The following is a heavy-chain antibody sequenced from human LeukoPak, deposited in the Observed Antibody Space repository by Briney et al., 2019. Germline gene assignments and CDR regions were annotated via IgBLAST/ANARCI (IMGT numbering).Heavy chain of an antibody. CDR1: GFTFSSYS. CDR2: ISSSSSYI. CDR3: ARDCSRPLYCSSTSPNWFGP. Sequence: GGSLRLSCAASGFTFSSYSMNWVRQAPGKGLEWVSSISSSSSYIYYADSVKGRFTISRDNAKNSLYLQMNSLRAEDTAVYYWARDCSRPLYCSSTSPNWFGPWGQGTLVTVST. J-gene: IGHJ5*02. D-gene: IGHD2-2*01. V-gene: IGHV3-21*01.